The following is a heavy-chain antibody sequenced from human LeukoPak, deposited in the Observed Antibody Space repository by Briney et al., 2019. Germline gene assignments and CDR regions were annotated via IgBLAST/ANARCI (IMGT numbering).Heavy chain of an antibody. D-gene: IGHD5-18*01. CDR2: ISSSGSTI. Sequence: GGSLRLSCAASGFTFSDYYMSWIRQAPGKGLEWVSHISSSGSTIYYADSVKGRFTISRDNAKNSLYLQMNSLRAEDTAVYYCARVFGYSSDYYYYYGMDVWGQGTTVTVSS. CDR1: GFTFSDYY. CDR3: ARVFGYSSDYYYYYGMDV. J-gene: IGHJ6*02. V-gene: IGHV3-11*04.